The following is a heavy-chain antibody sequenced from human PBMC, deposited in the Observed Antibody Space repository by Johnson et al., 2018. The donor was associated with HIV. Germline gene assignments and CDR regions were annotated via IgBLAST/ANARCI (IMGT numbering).Heavy chain of an antibody. CDR1: GFSFSDYY. CDR3: ATSGLTLGSSSSHAFDI. Sequence: QVQLVESGGGLVKPGGSLRLSCAASGFSFSDYYMTWIRQAPGKGLEFVSYISSSGSTIYYADSVKGRFTISRDNAKNSLYLQLNSLRAEDTAMYYCATSGLTLGSSSSHAFDIWGQGTMVTVSS. D-gene: IGHD6-6*01. V-gene: IGHV3-11*04. CDR2: ISSSGSTI. J-gene: IGHJ3*02.